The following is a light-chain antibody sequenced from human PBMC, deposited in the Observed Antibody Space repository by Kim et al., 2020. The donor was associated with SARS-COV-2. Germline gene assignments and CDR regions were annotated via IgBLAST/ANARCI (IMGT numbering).Light chain of an antibody. CDR1: RSVSSSY. CDR3: QQYGSSPYT. J-gene: IGKJ2*01. CDR2: GAS. V-gene: IGKV3-20*01. Sequence: LSPGERATHSCRASRSVSSSYLAWYQQKPGQAPRLLIYGASSRATGISDRFSGSGSGTDFTLTISRLEPEDFVVYYCQQYGSSPYTFGQGTKLEI.